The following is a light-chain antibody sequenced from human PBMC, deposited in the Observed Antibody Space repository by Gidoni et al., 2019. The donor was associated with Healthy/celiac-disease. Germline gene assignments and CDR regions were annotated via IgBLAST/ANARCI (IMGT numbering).Light chain of an antibody. CDR1: QSVSSY. V-gene: IGKV3-11*01. CDR2: DAS. J-gene: IGKJ2*01. CDR3: QQRSNWPKT. Sequence: SPPTLSLAPGERATLSCRASQSVSSYLAWYQQKPGQAPRLLIYDASNRATGIPARFSGSGSGTDFTLTISSLEPEDFAVYYCQQRSNWPKTFXXXTKLEIK.